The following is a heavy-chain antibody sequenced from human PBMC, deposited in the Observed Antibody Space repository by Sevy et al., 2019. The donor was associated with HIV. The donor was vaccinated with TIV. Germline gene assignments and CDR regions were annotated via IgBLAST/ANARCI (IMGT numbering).Heavy chain of an antibody. Sequence: GGSLRLSCAASGFSFRSYSMNWVRQAPGKGLEWVSYIHSMISTTYYADSVKGRFISSRDIAKNSLYLQMNSLRDEDTAVYYSARVRDEWGPEGMDVWGLGTTVTVSS. CDR2: IHSMISTT. D-gene: IGHD3-10*01. J-gene: IGHJ6*02. V-gene: IGHV3-48*02. CDR3: ARVRDEWGPEGMDV. CDR1: GFSFRSYS.